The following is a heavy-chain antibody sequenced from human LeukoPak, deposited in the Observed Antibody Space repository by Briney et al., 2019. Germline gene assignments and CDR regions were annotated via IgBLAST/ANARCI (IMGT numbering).Heavy chain of an antibody. CDR1: GGSISDYY. Sequence: SVTLSLTCTVSGGSISDYYWSWIRQPAGKGLEWIGRIYTSGSSNYNPSLKSRVTMSVDTSKNQFSLKLSSVTAADTAVYYCARQGKLYAFDIWGQGTMVTVSS. V-gene: IGHV4-4*07. J-gene: IGHJ3*02. CDR3: ARQGKLYAFDI. CDR2: IYTSGSS. D-gene: IGHD3-10*01.